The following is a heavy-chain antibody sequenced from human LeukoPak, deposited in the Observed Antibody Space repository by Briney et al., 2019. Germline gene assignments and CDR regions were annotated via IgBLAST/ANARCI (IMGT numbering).Heavy chain of an antibody. V-gene: IGHV4-59*01. D-gene: IGHD4-11*01. J-gene: IGHJ6*03. Sequence: SETLSLTCTVSADSITMYYWTWIRQPPGKGLEWIGYVDHTGRTKFNPSLNGRVSISRDTSNNFFSLRLRSVTAADTAVYFCARGRVSSSTWYSTYYYFFYMDFWGKGTTVTVSS. CDR2: VDHTGRT. CDR3: ARGRVSSSTWYSTYYYFFYMDF. CDR1: ADSITMYY.